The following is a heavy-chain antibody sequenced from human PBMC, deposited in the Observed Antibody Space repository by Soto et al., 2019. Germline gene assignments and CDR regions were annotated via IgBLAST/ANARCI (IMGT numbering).Heavy chain of an antibody. V-gene: IGHV3-15*04. Sequence: EVQLVESGGGLVKPGGSLRLSCAASGFTFSNAWMSWVRQAPGKGLEWVGRIERQSDGGTTDYVAPVKGRFTISRDDSKNTQYLQMKSLKTEDTAVYYCTTDLAGGGTYSSLDFWGPGTLVTVSS. D-gene: IGHD1-26*01. CDR3: TTDLAGGGTYSSLDF. J-gene: IGHJ4*02. CDR1: GFTFSNAW. CDR2: IERQSDGGTT.